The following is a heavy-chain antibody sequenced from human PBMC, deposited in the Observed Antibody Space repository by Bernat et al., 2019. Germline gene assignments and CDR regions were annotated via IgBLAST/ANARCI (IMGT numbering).Heavy chain of an antibody. D-gene: IGHD2-2*01. J-gene: IGHJ4*02. CDR3: VKNLCYDAADY. Sequence: EVQLVESGGGLVQPGGSLRLSCAASGFTFSRNCMDWVRQAPGKGLVWVSRISNDGSSTGYAASVKGRFTISRDNAKNTLHLQMNDLRVEDTAVYYCVKNLCYDAADYWGQGTLVTVSS. CDR1: GFTFSRNC. CDR2: ISNDGSST. V-gene: IGHV3-74*01.